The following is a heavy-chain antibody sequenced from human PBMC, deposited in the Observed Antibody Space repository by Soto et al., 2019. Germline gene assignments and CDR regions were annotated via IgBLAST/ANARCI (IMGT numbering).Heavy chain of an antibody. Sequence: QVQLVQSGAGVKKPGASVKVSCKASGYSFTSWTIHWVRQAPGKSLEPMGWIDAGNGITKYSQKFQDRVTITRDTSASTAYMELNSLRSEDTAVYYCARWRGAFDSWGQGALVTVSS. CDR1: GYSFTSWT. D-gene: IGHD1-26*01. CDR2: IDAGNGIT. J-gene: IGHJ4*02. CDR3: ARWRGAFDS. V-gene: IGHV1-3*01.